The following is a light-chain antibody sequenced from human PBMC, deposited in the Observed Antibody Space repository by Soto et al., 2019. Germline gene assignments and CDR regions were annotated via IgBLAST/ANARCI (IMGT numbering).Light chain of an antibody. J-gene: IGLJ3*02. V-gene: IGLV1-44*01. Sequence: QSVLTQPPSVSGTPGQRVSISCTGSRSNIGGGYDVHWYLQLPGTAPKLLIHNNDQRPSGVPDRFSGSKSDTSASLAISGLQSADEADYYCAAWDDSLTAVLFGGGTKVTVL. CDR3: AAWDDSLTAVL. CDR2: NND. CDR1: RSNIGGGYD.